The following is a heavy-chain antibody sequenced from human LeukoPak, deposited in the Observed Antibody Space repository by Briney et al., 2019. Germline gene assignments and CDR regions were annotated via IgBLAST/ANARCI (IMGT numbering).Heavy chain of an antibody. Sequence: SETLSLTCAVYGVSFSGYYWSWIRQPPGKGLEWIGEIHHSGSTNYNPSLESRVTISVDTSKNQFSLKLSSVTAADTAVYYCARDLYYYDSSGQRGGAFDIWGQGTMVTVSS. CDR1: GVSFSGYY. D-gene: IGHD3-22*01. V-gene: IGHV4-34*01. CDR3: ARDLYYYDSSGQRGGAFDI. J-gene: IGHJ3*02. CDR2: IHHSGST.